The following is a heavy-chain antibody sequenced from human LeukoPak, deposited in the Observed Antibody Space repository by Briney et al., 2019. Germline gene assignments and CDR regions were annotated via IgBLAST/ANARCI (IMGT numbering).Heavy chain of an antibody. CDR2: IIPIFGTA. D-gene: IGHD2-8*01. CDR3: ARDRGYCTNGVCHNWFDP. V-gene: IGHV1-69*05. J-gene: IGHJ5*02. Sequence: SVKVSCKASGGTFSSYAISWVRQAPGQGLEWMGRIIPIFGTANYAQRFQGRVTITTDESTSTAYMELSSLRSEDTAVYYCARDRGYCTNGVCHNWFDPWGQGTLVTVSS. CDR1: GGTFSSYA.